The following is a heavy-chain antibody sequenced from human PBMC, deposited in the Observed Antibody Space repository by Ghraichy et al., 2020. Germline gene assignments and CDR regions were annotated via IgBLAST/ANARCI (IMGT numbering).Heavy chain of an antibody. CDR2: ISGSGGST. V-gene: IGHV3-23*01. CDR3: AKDFRRYYYDSSGYSDY. D-gene: IGHD3-22*01. J-gene: IGHJ4*02. CDR1: GFTFSSYA. Sequence: ESLNISCAASGFTFSSYAMSWVRQAPGKGLEWVSAISGSGGSTYYADSVKGRFTISRDNSKNTLYLQMNSLRAEDTAVYYCAKDFRRYYYDSSGYSDYWGQGTLVTVSS.